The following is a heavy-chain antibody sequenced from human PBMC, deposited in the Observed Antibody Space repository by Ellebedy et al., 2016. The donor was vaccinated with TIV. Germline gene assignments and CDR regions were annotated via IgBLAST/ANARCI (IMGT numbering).Heavy chain of an antibody. CDR3: AEGRSGWYYFDY. J-gene: IGHJ4*02. D-gene: IGHD6-19*01. V-gene: IGHV4-61*05. Sequence: SETLSLTCTVSDDAFGSSRLSWGWIRQPPGKGLQYIGYVHYTGSTNYHPSLKSRVTISVDTSKNQFSLRLSSVTAADTAVYYCAEGRSGWYYFDYWGQGTLVTVSS. CDR1: DDAFGSSRLS. CDR2: VHYTGST.